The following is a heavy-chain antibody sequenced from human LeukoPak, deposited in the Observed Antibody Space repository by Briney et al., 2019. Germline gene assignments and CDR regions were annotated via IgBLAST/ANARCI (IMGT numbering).Heavy chain of an antibody. CDR3: ARDSDYYSSGWSPWDY. Sequence: GRSLRLSCAASGFTFDDYAMHWVRHAPGKGLEWVSGISWNSGSIGYADSVKGRFTISRDNAKNSLYLQMKSLRAEDTALYYCARDSDYYSSGWSPWDYWGQGTLVTVSS. V-gene: IGHV3-9*01. CDR1: GFTFDDYA. CDR2: ISWNSGSI. J-gene: IGHJ4*02. D-gene: IGHD6-19*01.